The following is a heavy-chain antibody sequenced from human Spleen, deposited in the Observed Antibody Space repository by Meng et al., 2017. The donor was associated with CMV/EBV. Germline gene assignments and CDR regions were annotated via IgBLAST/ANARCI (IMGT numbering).Heavy chain of an antibody. CDR2: INNDGSST. D-gene: IGHD6-6*01. Sequence: GGSLRLSCVTSGFTFSTYWIYWVRQAPGKGLAWVSRINNDGSSTSYADSVKGRFTISRDNAKNMVFLQMSSLRAEDTAINYCARGYSSSLGFDYWGQGTLVTVSS. J-gene: IGHJ4*02. CDR3: ARGYSSSLGFDY. CDR1: GFTFSTYW. V-gene: IGHV3-74*01.